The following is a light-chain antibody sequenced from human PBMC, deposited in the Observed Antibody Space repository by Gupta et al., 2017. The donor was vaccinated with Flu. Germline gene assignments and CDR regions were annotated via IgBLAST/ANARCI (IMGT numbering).Light chain of an antibody. J-gene: IGKJ1*01. V-gene: IGKV1-5*03. CDR3: QQYRSSPWT. CDR1: QSIDSW. CDR2: KAS. Sequence: PSTLSASVGDRVTITCRASQSIDSWWAWYQKKPGRATKSLSYKASSLETGVPSRCSGSGSGTEFSLTISSLQPDDCATYYCQQYRSSPWTFGQGTKVEIK.